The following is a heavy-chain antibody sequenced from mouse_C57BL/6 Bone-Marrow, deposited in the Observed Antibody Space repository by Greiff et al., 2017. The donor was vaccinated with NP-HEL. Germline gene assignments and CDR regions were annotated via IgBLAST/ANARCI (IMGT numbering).Heavy chain of an antibody. D-gene: IGHD2-4*01. Sequence: VQLQQSGAELVKPGASVKISCKASGYAFSSYWMNWVKQRPGKGLEWIGQIYPGDGDTNYNGKFKGKATLTADKSSSTAYMQLSSLTSEDSAVYFCARKRLRGYAMDYWGQGTSVTVSS. CDR1: GYAFSSYW. J-gene: IGHJ4*01. CDR3: ARKRLRGYAMDY. CDR2: IYPGDGDT. V-gene: IGHV1-80*01.